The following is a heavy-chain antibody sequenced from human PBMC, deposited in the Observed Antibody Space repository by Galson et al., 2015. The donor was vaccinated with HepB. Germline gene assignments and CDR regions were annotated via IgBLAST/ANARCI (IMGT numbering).Heavy chain of an antibody. CDR1: GGSISSSSYY. D-gene: IGHD5-12*01. CDR3: ARHELVRSGYLYYFDY. J-gene: IGHJ4*02. CDR2: IYYSGST. V-gene: IGHV4-39*01. Sequence: SETLSLTCTVSGGSISSSSYYWGWIRQPPGKGLEWIGSIYYSGSTYYNPSLKSRVTISVDTSKNQFSLKLSSVTAADTAVYYCARHELVRSGYLYYFDYWGQGTLVTVSS.